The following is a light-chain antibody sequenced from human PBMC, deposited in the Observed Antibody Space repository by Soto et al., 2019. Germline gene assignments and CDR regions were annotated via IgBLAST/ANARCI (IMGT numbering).Light chain of an antibody. J-gene: IGLJ2*01. CDR3: SSYTSSSILGV. V-gene: IGLV2-14*01. CDR1: SSDVGGYNY. Sequence: SALTQPASVSGSPGQSITISCTGTSSDVGGYNYVSWYQQHPGKAPKLMIYDVSNRPSGVSNRFSGSKSGNTASLTISGLQAEDEADYYCSSYTSSSILGVFGGGTQLTVL. CDR2: DVS.